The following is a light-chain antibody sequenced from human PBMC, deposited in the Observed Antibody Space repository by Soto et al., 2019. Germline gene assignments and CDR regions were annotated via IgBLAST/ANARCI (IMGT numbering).Light chain of an antibody. Sequence: QSALTQPASVSGSPGQSITISCTGTSTDVGGYNYVSWYQQHPGKPPKLMIYEVSKPPSGVSNRGSGSKSGNTASLTISGLQAEDEADYYCSSYTSSSTLGFGGGTKLTVL. CDR3: SSYTSSSTLG. V-gene: IGLV2-14*01. J-gene: IGLJ2*01. CDR2: EVS. CDR1: STDVGGYNY.